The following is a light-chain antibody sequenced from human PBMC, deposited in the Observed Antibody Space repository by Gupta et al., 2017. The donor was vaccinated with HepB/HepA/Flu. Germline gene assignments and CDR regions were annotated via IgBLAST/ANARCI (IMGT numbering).Light chain of an antibody. Sequence: EIVMTQSPLSLPVTPGEPASISCKSSQSLLYSDGYNYVHWYLQRPGQSPQLLIYVTSNRASGVPDRFSGSESGTDFTLKISRVEAEDVGVYYCRQGLQSPLTFGGGTKLEIK. J-gene: IGKJ4*01. CDR1: QSLLYSDGYNY. CDR3: RQGLQSPLT. CDR2: VTS. V-gene: IGKV2-28*01.